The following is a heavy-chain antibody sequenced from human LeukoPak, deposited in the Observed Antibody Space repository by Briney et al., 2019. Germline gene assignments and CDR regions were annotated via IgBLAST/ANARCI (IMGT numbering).Heavy chain of an antibody. D-gene: IGHD4-17*01. CDR1: GGSISSYY. Sequence: SETLSLTCTVSGGSISSYYWSWIRQPAGKGLEWIGRIHTSGSTNYNPSLKSRLTMSVDTSKNQFSLNLNSVTAADTAVYYCARAGDYGDYVGWFDPWGQGTLVTVSS. J-gene: IGHJ5*02. V-gene: IGHV4-4*07. CDR3: ARAGDYGDYVGWFDP. CDR2: IHTSGST.